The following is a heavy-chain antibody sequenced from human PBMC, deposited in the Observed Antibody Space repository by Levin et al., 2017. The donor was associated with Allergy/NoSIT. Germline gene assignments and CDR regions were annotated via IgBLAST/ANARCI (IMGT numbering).Heavy chain of an antibody. Sequence: GESLKISCKGSGYTFTDYWIGWVRQLPGKGLEWMGIIYPGDPETRYSPSFRGQVTISADKSINTAYLQWSSLKASDTARYYCERHWGGGDREEGYYYYGMDVWGQGTRVTVSS. J-gene: IGHJ6*02. CDR3: ERHWGGGDREEGYYYYGMDV. D-gene: IGHD2-21*01. CDR2: IYPGDPET. CDR1: GYTFTDYW. V-gene: IGHV5-51*01.